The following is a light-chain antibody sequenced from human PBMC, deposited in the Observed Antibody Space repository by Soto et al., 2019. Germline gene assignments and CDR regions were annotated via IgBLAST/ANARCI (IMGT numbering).Light chain of an antibody. Sequence: ETVLTQSPGTLSLSPGERATLSCRASQSINSNYLAWYQQKPGQAPRLLIFGASSRATGIPDRFSGSGSGTGFTLTIRRLEPEDFAVYYCQQYGSSPYTFGQGTKLEIK. V-gene: IGKV3-20*01. CDR2: GAS. CDR3: QQYGSSPYT. CDR1: QSINSNY. J-gene: IGKJ2*01.